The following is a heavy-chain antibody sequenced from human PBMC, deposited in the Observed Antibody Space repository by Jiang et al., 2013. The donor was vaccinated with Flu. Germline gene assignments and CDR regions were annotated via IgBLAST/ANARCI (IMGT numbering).Heavy chain of an antibody. CDR1: GGSISSSNW. Sequence: SGPGLVKPSGTLSLTCAVSGGSISSSNWWSWVRQPPGKGLEWIGEIYHSGSTNYNPSLKSRVTISVDKSKNQFSLKLSSVTAADTAVYYCARVLLNSYYDILTAVKQGYNWFDPWGQGTLVTVSS. CDR3: ARVLLNSYYDILTAVKQGYNWFDP. CDR2: IYHSGST. D-gene: IGHD3-9*01. V-gene: IGHV4-4*02. J-gene: IGHJ5*02.